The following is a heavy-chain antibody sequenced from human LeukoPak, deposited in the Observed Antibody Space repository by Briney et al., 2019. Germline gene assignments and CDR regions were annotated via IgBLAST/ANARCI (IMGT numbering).Heavy chain of an antibody. J-gene: IGHJ3*02. CDR3: ARYCSGSDCYSMNGFGI. Sequence: SETLSLTCTVSGGSISNYHWSWIRQPPGKGLEWIGYIYYSGSTSYNPSLESRVTISVDTSKTQFSLKLSSVTAADTAVYYCARYCSGSDCYSMNGFGIWGQGTMVTVSS. V-gene: IGHV4-59*08. D-gene: IGHD2-15*01. CDR1: GGSISNYH. CDR2: IYYSGST.